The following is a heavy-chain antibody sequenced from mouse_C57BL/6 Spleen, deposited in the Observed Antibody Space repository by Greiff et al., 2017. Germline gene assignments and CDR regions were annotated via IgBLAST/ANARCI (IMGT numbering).Heavy chain of an antibody. V-gene: IGHV5-6*02. CDR2: ISSGSSYT. CDR1: GFTFSSYG. J-gene: IGHJ4*01. Sequence: EVMLVESGGDLVKPGGSLKLSCAASGFTFSSYGMSWVRQTPDKRLEWVATISSGSSYTYYPDSVKGRFTISRDNAKNTLYLQMSSLKSEDTAMYYCARHEGAMDYWGQGTSVTVSS. CDR3: ARHEGAMDY.